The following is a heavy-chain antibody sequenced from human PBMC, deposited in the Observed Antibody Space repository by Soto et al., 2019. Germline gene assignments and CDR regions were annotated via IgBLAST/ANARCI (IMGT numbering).Heavy chain of an antibody. CDR1: GFTFSSYA. CDR2: ISYDGSNK. Sequence: QVQLVESGGGVVQPGRSLRLSCAASGFTFSSYAMHWVRQAPGKGLEWVAVISYDGSNKYYADSVKGRFTISRDNSKNTLYLQMNSLRAEDTAVYYCARDHLFYYDSSGYYYVGYFQHWGQGTLDTVSS. CDR3: ARDHLFYYDSSGYYYVGYFQH. J-gene: IGHJ1*01. D-gene: IGHD3-22*01. V-gene: IGHV3-30-3*01.